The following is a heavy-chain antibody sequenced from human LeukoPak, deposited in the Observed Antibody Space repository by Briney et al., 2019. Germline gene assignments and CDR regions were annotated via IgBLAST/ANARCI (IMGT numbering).Heavy chain of an antibody. CDR3: ARVPSHYDFWSGYYGTDYYFDY. Sequence: SETLSLTCAVYGGSFSGYYWSWIRQPPGKGLEWIGEINHSGSTNYNPPLKSRVTISVDTSKNQFSLKLSSVTAADTAVYYCARVPSHYDFWSGYYGTDYYFDYWGQGTLVTVSS. CDR1: GGSFSGYY. J-gene: IGHJ4*02. V-gene: IGHV4-34*01. D-gene: IGHD3-3*01. CDR2: INHSGST.